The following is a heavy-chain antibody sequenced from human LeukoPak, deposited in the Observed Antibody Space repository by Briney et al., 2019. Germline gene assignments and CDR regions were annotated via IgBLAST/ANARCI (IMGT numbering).Heavy chain of an antibody. J-gene: IGHJ6*02. D-gene: IGHD6-13*01. CDR1: GGSFSGYY. Sequence: ETLSLTCAVYGGSFSGYYWSWVRQTPEKGLEWVANIKQDGSEKVYVDSVKGRFTISRDNAKSSLYLQMSGLRAEDTAVYYCARDPYSSSWSYGMDVWGQGTTVTVSS. CDR3: ARDPYSSSWSYGMDV. V-gene: IGHV3-7*05. CDR2: IKQDGSEK.